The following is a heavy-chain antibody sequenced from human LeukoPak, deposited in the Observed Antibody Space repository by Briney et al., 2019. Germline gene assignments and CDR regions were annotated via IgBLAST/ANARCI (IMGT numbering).Heavy chain of an antibody. J-gene: IGHJ5*02. CDR3: ARDSSTDSSSWYWFDP. Sequence: GSSVKVSCKASGGTFSSYAISWVRQAPGQGLEWMGGIIPIFGTANYAQKFQGRVTITADKSTSTAYMELSSLRSEDTAVYYCARDSSTDSSSWYWFDPWGQGTLVTVSS. CDR2: IIPIFGTA. D-gene: IGHD6-13*01. V-gene: IGHV1-69*06. CDR1: GGTFSSYA.